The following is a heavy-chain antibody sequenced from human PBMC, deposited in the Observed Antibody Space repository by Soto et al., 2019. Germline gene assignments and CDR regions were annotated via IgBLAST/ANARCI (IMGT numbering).Heavy chain of an antibody. V-gene: IGHV1-69*01. CDR3: ASDTRRGGWDQLRPYYYYGIDV. Sequence: QVQLVQSGAEVKKPGSSVKVSCKASGGTFSSYAISWVRQAPGQGLEWSGGIIPIFGTANYAQKFQGRVTITADDYPGTAYMELSSLRAEDKGVYYCASDTRRGGWDQLRPYYYYGIDVWGQGTPVTVSS. CDR2: IIPIFGTA. CDR1: GGTFSSYA. J-gene: IGHJ6*02. D-gene: IGHD6-19*01.